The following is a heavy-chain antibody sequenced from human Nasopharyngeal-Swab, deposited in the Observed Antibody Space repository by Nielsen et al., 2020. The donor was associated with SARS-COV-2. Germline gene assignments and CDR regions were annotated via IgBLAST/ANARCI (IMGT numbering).Heavy chain of an antibody. V-gene: IGHV3-33*01. CDR3: ARDTPAMFAY. J-gene: IGHJ4*02. Sequence: WVRQAPGKGLEWVSVIWYDGSKKFYAESVKGRFSISRDESKNTVYLQMNSLRAEDTAVYYCARDTPAMFAYWGQGTLVTVSS. CDR2: IWYDGSKK.